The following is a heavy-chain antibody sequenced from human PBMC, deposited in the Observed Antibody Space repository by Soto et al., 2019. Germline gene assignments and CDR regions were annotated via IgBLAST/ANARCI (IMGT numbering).Heavy chain of an antibody. CDR2: IYYSGST. CDR3: ARHDYGDYAKYYFDY. D-gene: IGHD4-17*01. Sequence: SETLSLTCAVYGGSFSGYYWSWIRQPPGKGLEWIGSIYYSGSTNYNPSLKSRVTISVDTSKNQFSLKLSSVTAADTAVYYCARHDYGDYAKYYFDYWGQGTLVTVSS. J-gene: IGHJ4*02. CDR1: GGSFSGYY. V-gene: IGHV4-34*01.